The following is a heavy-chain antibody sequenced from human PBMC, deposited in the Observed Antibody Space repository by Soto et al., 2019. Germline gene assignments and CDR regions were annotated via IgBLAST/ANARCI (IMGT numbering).Heavy chain of an antibody. D-gene: IGHD2-15*01. Sequence: PSETLSLTCSVSSGSISSTESYWSWIRQHPGKGPEWIAFINYRGRTSYNPSLRSRVTISGDTSKSQFSLNLTSVTAADTAVYYCAKGGASSQWFAPWGQGVLVTVSS. V-gene: IGHV4-31*03. CDR2: INYRGRT. CDR3: AKGGASSQWFAP. J-gene: IGHJ5*02. CDR1: SGSISSTESY.